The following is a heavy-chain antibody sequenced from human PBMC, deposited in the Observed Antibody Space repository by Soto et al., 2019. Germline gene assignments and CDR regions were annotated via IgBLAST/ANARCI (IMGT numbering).Heavy chain of an antibody. CDR1: GLPFTTYG. V-gene: IGHV1-18*01. Sequence: QVQLVQSGSEVKKPGASVKVSCRASGLPFTTYGFSWVRQAPGQGLEWVGWISAYNGNINYAEKFQGRVTMTTDTSTTTVYMELRSLRSDDSAVYYCAKDPPITGSLRGTPLMDVWGQGTTVTVSS. CDR2: ISAYNGNI. D-gene: IGHD1-20*01. CDR3: AKDPPITGSLRGTPLMDV. J-gene: IGHJ6*02.